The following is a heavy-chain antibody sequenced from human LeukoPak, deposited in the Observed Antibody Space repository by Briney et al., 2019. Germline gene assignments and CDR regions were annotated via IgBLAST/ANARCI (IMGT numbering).Heavy chain of an antibody. D-gene: IGHD7-27*01. Sequence: NPSETLSLTCAVYGGSFSGYYWSWIRQPPGKGLEWIGEINHSGSTNYNPSLKSRVTTSVDTSKNQFSLKLSSVTAADTAVYYCARGTKLGNWFDPWGQGTLVTVSS. CDR2: INHSGST. CDR1: GGSFSGYY. V-gene: IGHV4-34*01. J-gene: IGHJ5*02. CDR3: ARGTKLGNWFDP.